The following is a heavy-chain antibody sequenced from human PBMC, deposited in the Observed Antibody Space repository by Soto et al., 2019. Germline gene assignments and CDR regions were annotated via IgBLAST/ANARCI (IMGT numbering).Heavy chain of an antibody. V-gene: IGHV4-59*01. D-gene: IGHD2-15*01. CDR3: ARLRVKGYCSGGSCYTRGYYYYGMDV. J-gene: IGHJ6*02. CDR1: GGTISSYY. CDR2: IYYSGST. Sequence: SETLSLTCTVSGGTISSYYWSWIRQPPGKGLEWIGYIYYSGSTNYNPSLKSRVTISVDTSKNHFSLKLSSVTAADTAVYYCARLRVKGYCSGGSCYTRGYYYYGMDVWGQGTPVTVSS.